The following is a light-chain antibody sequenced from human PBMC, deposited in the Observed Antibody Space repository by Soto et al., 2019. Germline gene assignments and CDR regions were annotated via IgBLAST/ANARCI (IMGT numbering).Light chain of an antibody. CDR1: HNILYSSNNRNY. J-gene: IGKJ2*01. CDR3: QQHYTSPHT. V-gene: IGKV4-1*01. Sequence: DIVMTQSPDSLAVSLGERATINCKSSHNILYSSNNRNYLAWYQQRPGQPPKLLIYWASTRESGGPDRFSGSASGTEVTPTNRSLQAEDVALYYCQQHYTSPHTFDQETKLEIK. CDR2: WAS.